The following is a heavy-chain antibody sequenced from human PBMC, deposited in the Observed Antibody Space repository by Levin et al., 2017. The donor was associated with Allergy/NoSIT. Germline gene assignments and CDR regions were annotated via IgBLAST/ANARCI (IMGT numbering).Heavy chain of an antibody. Sequence: GESLKISCKGSGYSFTSYWIGWVRQMPGKGLEWMGIIYPGDSDTRYSPSFQGQVTISADKSISTAYLQWSSLKASDTAMYYCARHALYDILTGYLTGNYYMDVWGKGTTVTVSS. V-gene: IGHV5-51*01. J-gene: IGHJ6*03. CDR2: IYPGDSDT. CDR1: GYSFTSYW. CDR3: ARHALYDILTGYLTGNYYMDV. D-gene: IGHD3-9*01.